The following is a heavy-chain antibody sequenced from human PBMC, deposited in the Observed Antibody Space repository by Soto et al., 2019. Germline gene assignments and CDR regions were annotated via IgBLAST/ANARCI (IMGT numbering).Heavy chain of an antibody. D-gene: IGHD3-3*01. V-gene: IGHV3-74*01. CDR1: GFTFSSYW. CDR2: IKSDRSST. CDR3: ARGLYDFWSETFDGFDL. J-gene: IGHJ3*01. Sequence: EVQLVESGGGLVQPGGSLRLSCAASGFTFSSYWMHWVRQAPGKGLVWVSRIKSDRSSTAYADSVKGRFTISRDNAKNTLYLQTNSLRAEDTAVYYCARGLYDFWSETFDGFDLWGQGTMVTVSS.